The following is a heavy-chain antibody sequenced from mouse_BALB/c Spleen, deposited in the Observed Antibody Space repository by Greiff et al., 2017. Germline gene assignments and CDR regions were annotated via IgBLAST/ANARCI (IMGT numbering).Heavy chain of an antibody. CDR3: ARSDYRYFDV. V-gene: IGHV1-7*01. Sequence: VKLMESGAELAKPGASVKMSCKASGYTFTSYWMHWVKQRPGQGLEWIGYINPSTGYTEYNQKFKDKATLTADKSSSTAYMQLSSLTSEDSAVYYCARSDYRYFDVWGAGTTVTVSS. CDR1: GYTFTSYW. J-gene: IGHJ1*01. CDR2: INPSTGYT.